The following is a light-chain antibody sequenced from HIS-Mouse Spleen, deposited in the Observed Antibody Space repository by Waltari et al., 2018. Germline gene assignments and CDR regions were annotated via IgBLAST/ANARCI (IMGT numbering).Light chain of an antibody. Sequence: QSALTQPRSVSGSPGQSVTISCTGTSSDVGGYNHVSWYQQHPGKAPKPMIYDVSKRPSGVPDRFSGSKSGNTASLTISGLQAEDEADYYCCSYAGSYTVVFGGGTKLTVL. V-gene: IGLV2-11*01. CDR2: DVS. CDR3: CSYAGSYTVV. CDR1: SSDVGGYNH. J-gene: IGLJ2*01.